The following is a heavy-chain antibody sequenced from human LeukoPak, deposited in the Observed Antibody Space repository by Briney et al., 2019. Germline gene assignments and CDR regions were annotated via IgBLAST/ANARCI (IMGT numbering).Heavy chain of an antibody. CDR3: AKGNSSGYIWGTIDY. CDR2: ISYDGSNK. J-gene: IGHJ4*02. CDR1: GFTFSSYG. Sequence: PGRSLRLSCAASGFTFSSYGMHWVRQAPGKGLEWVAVISYDGSNKYYADSVKGRFTISRDNSKNTLYLQMNSLRAEDTAVYYCAKGNSSGYIWGTIDYWGQGTLVTVSP. D-gene: IGHD3-22*01. V-gene: IGHV3-30*18.